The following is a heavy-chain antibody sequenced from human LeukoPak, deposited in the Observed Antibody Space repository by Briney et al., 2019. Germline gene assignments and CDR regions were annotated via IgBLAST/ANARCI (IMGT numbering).Heavy chain of an antibody. J-gene: IGHJ5*01. Sequence: GGSLRLSCVASGFTFSSYSMNWVRQAPGKGLEWVSYISSSSSTIYYADSVKGRFTISRDNSKNTLYLQMNSLRAEDTAVYYCARDPAPQGWFDSWGQGTLVTVSS. CDR3: ARDPAPQGWFDS. CDR1: GFTFSSYS. V-gene: IGHV3-48*01. CDR2: ISSSSSTI.